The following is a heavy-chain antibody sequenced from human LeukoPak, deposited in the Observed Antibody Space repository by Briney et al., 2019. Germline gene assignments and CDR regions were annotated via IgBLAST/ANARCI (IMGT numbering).Heavy chain of an antibody. D-gene: IGHD3-3*01. V-gene: IGHV3-7*01. CDR3: ARACETYYEHSFEKYYYYYMDV. J-gene: IGHJ6*03. Sequence: GGSLRLSCAASGFTFTKYWMTWVRQAPGKGLEWVANIKQDGSEKYYVDSVKGRFTIARDNAKKSLYLQMNTLRVEDTAVYYCARACETYYEHSFEKYYYYYMDVWGKGTMVTVSS. CDR2: IKQDGSEK. CDR1: GFTFTKYW.